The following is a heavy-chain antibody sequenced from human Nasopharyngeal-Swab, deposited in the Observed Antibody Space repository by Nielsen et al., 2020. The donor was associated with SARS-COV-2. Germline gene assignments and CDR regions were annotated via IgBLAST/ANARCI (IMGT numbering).Heavy chain of an antibody. Sequence: GESLKISCAASGFTFDDYAMHWVRQAPGEGLEWVSLISGDGGSTYYADSVKGRFTISRDNSKNSLYLQMNSLRTEDTALYYCAKEQGYSSSWYGDYYYYYGMDVWGQGTTVTVSS. CDR1: GFTFDDYA. J-gene: IGHJ6*02. CDR3: AKEQGYSSSWYGDYYYYYGMDV. CDR2: ISGDGGST. D-gene: IGHD6-13*01. V-gene: IGHV3-43*02.